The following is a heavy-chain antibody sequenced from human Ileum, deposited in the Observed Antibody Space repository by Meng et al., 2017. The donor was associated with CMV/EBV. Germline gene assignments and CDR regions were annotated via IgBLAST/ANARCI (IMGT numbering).Heavy chain of an antibody. J-gene: IGHJ5*02. V-gene: IGHV4-4*02. Sequence: VSGGSISNNNWWTWVRQSPEKGLEWIGEIYHSGSTNYNPSLKSRVTISVDKSKNQFSLRLNSVTAADTAVYYCARAGDDNGSGNWFDRWGQGALVTVSS. D-gene: IGHD3-10*01. CDR1: GGSISNNNW. CDR3: ARAGDDNGSGNWFDR. CDR2: IYHSGST.